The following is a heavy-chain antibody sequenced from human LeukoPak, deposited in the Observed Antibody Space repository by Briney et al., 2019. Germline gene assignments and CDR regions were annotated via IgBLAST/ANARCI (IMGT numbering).Heavy chain of an antibody. J-gene: IGHJ4*02. CDR3: AKSTGYSTTGRDFDS. Sequence: HPGGSLRLSCAASGFTFSSYAMSWVRQAPGKGLEWVSDISGGGATTFYADSVKGRFTISRDNSKNTLYLQLSSLRAEDTAVYYCAKSTGYSTTGRDFDSWGRGTLVTDSS. D-gene: IGHD6-13*01. CDR2: ISGGGATT. V-gene: IGHV3-23*01. CDR1: GFTFSSYA.